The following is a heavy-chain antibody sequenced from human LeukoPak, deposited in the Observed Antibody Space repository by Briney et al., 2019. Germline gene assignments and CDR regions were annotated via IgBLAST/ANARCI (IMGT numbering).Heavy chain of an antibody. CDR2: ISSSSSYI. V-gene: IGHV3-21*01. D-gene: IGHD6-19*01. CDR1: GFTFSSYS. J-gene: IGHJ4*02. Sequence: PGGALRLSCAASGFTFSSYSMNWVRQAPGKGLEWVSSISSSSSYIYYGDSVKGRFTISRDNAKNSLYLQMNSLRAEDTAVYYCARGRAVAPSPFDFWGQGTLVTVSS. CDR3: ARGRAVAPSPFDF.